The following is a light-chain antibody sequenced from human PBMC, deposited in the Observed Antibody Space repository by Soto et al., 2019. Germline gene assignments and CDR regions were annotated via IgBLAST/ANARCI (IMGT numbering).Light chain of an antibody. Sequence: DIVMTQSPDCLAVSLGERATIDCKSSQSVLYSSNNKNYLAWYQQRAGQPPKLLIYWASTRESGVPDRFSGSGSGTDFTLTISTLQAEDVAVYYCQQYYSTPLTFGGGTKVEI. CDR2: WAS. CDR1: QSVLYSSNNKNY. V-gene: IGKV4-1*01. J-gene: IGKJ4*01. CDR3: QQYYSTPLT.